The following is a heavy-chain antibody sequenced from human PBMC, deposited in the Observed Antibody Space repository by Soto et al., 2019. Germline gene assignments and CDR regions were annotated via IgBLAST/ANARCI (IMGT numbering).Heavy chain of an antibody. D-gene: IGHD6-19*01. J-gene: IGHJ4*02. V-gene: IGHV3-11*01. CDR3: ARDRAVARRGLQHFDY. Sequence: GGSLRLSCAASGFTFSDYYMSWIRQAPGKGLEWVSYISSSGSTIYYADSVKGRFTISRDNAKNSLYLQMNSLRAEDTAVYYCARDRAVARRGLQHFDYWGQGTLVTVSS. CDR1: GFTFSDYY. CDR2: ISSSGSTI.